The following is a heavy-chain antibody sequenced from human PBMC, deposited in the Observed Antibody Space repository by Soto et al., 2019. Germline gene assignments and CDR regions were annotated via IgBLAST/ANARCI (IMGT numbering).Heavy chain of an antibody. V-gene: IGHV1-69*01. D-gene: IGHD3-22*01. J-gene: IGHJ3*02. Sequence: QVQLVQSGAEVKKPGSSVKVSCKASGGTFSSYAISWVRQAPGQGLEWIGGIIPIFGTANYAQKFQGRVTITADESTSTGYMERSSLRSDDTAVYYCARDGYYDSSCYLDHDAFDIWGQRTMVTVSS. CDR3: ARDGYYDSSCYLDHDAFDI. CDR1: GGTFSSYA. CDR2: IIPIFGTA.